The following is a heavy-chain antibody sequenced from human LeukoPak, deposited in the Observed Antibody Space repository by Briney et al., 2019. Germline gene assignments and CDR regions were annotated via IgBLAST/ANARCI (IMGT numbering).Heavy chain of an antibody. Sequence: SEALSLTCAVSGGSISSGGYSWSWIRQPPGKGLEWIGYIYHSGSTYYNPSLKSRVTISVDRSKNQFSLKLSSVTAADTAVYYCARGDSGYDSIDHYFDYWGQGTLVTVPS. D-gene: IGHD5-12*01. V-gene: IGHV4-30-2*01. CDR3: ARGDSGYDSIDHYFDY. CDR1: GGSISSGGYS. CDR2: IYHSGST. J-gene: IGHJ4*02.